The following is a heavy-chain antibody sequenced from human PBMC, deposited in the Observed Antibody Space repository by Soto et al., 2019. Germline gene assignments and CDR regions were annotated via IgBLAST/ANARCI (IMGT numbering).Heavy chain of an antibody. CDR1: GGTFSSYA. J-gene: IGHJ4*02. V-gene: IGHV1-69*12. CDR2: IIPIFGTA. Sequence: QVQLVQSGAEVKKPGSSVKVSCKASGGTFSSYAISWVRQAPGQGLEWMGGIIPIFGTANYAQKFQGRVTITADESTSKAYMELRSLRSEDTAVYYCARESRYCSGGSCYFLPGIDYWGQGTLVTVSS. CDR3: ARESRYCSGGSCYFLPGIDY. D-gene: IGHD2-15*01.